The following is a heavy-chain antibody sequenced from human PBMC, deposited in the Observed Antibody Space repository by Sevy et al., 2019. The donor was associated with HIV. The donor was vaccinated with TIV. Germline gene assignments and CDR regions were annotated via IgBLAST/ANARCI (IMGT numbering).Heavy chain of an antibody. D-gene: IGHD2-2*01. Sequence: GGSLRLSCAASVFTFSTYGMHWVRQAPGKGLEWVAFIRFDGTIKYYTDSVKGRLTISRDNSKNTLYLQMNSLRAEDTAVYFCAKVLHIVVVPAAIDYYYGMDVWGQGTTVTVSS. J-gene: IGHJ6*02. CDR1: VFTFSTYG. CDR2: IRFDGTIK. V-gene: IGHV3-30*02. CDR3: AKVLHIVVVPAAIDYYYGMDV.